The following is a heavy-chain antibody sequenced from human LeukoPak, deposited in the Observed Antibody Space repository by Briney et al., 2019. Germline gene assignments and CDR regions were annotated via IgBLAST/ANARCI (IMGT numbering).Heavy chain of an antibody. CDR3: ARQIAADAFDI. CDR2: IYHSGST. CDR1: GYSISSGYY. D-gene: IGHD6-13*01. J-gene: IGHJ3*02. V-gene: IGHV4-38-2*01. Sequence: KPSETLSLTCAVSGYSISSGYYWGWIRQPPGKGLEWIGSIYHSGSTYYNPSLKSRVTISVGTSKNQFSLKLSSVTAADTAVYYCARQIAADAFDIWGQGTMVTVSS.